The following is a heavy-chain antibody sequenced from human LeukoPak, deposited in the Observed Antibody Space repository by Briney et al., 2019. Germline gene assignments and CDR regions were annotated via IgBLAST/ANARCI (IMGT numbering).Heavy chain of an antibody. V-gene: IGHV1-2*06. J-gene: IGHJ4*02. D-gene: IGHD2-2*01. CDR2: INPNSGDT. CDR3: ARDYCSSTSCLFDY. CDR1: GYSFTGYH. Sequence: ASVKVSCKASGYSFTGYHMHWVRLAPGQGLEWMGRINPNSGDTNYAQKFQGRVTMTRDTSISTAYMELSRLRSDDTAVYYCARDYCSSTSCLFDYWGQGTLVTVSS.